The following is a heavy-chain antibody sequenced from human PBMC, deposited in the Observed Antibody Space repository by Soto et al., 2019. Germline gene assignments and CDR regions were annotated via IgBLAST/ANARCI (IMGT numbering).Heavy chain of an antibody. CDR3: ASLEYQGPLSDY. D-gene: IGHD6-6*01. CDR2: IYYSGST. J-gene: IGHJ4*02. CDR1: GGSISSSSYY. V-gene: IGHV4-39*01. Sequence: SETLSLTCTVSGGSISSSSYYWGWIRQPPGKGLEWIGRIYYSGSTYYNPSLKSRVTISVDTPKNQFSLKLSSVTAADTAVYYCASLEYQGPLSDYWGQGTLVTVSS.